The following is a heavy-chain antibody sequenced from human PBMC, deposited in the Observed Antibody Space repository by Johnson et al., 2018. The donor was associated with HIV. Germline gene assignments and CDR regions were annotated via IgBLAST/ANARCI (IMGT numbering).Heavy chain of an antibody. Sequence: VQLLESGGGLVRPGASLRLSCAPSAFSFDDYGMNWVRQAPGKGLEWVSAITWHGGSTGYADSVKGRFTISRDNAKNSLYLQMNSLRAEDTALYYCAKGGYDSEDAFDIWGQGTMVTVSS. V-gene: IGHV3-20*04. D-gene: IGHD3-22*01. CDR1: AFSFDDYG. CDR2: ITWHGGST. J-gene: IGHJ3*02. CDR3: AKGGYDSEDAFDI.